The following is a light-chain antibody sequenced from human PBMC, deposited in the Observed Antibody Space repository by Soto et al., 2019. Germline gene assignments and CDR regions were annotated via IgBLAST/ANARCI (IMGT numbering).Light chain of an antibody. CDR1: SSDVGSYNL. J-gene: IGLJ1*01. CDR3: CSYAGANTYV. V-gene: IGLV2-23*01. CDR2: EDN. Sequence: QSALTQPASVSGSPGQSITISCTGTSSDVGSYNLVSWYQQLPGKAPKLMIYEDNKRPSGVSNRFSGSKSGNTASLTISGLQAEDEADYYCCSYAGANTYVFGAGTKLTVL.